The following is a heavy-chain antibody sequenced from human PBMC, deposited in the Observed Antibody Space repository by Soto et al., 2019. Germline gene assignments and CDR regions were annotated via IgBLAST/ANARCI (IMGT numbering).Heavy chain of an antibody. D-gene: IGHD3-22*01. CDR2: FDPEDGET. CDR1: GYTLTELS. Sequence: ASVKVSCKVSGYTLTELSMHWVRQAPGKGLEWMGGFDPEDGETIYAQKFQGRVTMTEDTSTDTAYMELSSLRSEDTAVYYCATVQYYDSSGINSYYFDYWGQGTLVTVSS. V-gene: IGHV1-24*01. J-gene: IGHJ4*02. CDR3: ATVQYYDSSGINSYYFDY.